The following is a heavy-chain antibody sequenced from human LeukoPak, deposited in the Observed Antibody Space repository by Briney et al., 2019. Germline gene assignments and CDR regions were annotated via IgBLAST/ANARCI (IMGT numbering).Heavy chain of an antibody. D-gene: IGHD3-10*01. J-gene: IGHJ6*02. CDR3: ARILSRSSYDTMDV. V-gene: IGHV3-7*01. CDR2: IREDGNEK. CDR1: GFTFSRHW. Sequence: GGSLRLSCAASGFTFSRHWMSWVRQAPGKGLEGVGNIREDGNEKYYVDSVRGRFTTSRDNARTSVYLEMSSLRAEDTAVYYCARILSRSSYDTMDVWGQGTTVTVSS.